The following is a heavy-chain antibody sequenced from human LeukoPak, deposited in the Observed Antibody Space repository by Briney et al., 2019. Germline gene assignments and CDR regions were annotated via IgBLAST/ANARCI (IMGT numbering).Heavy chain of an antibody. CDR3: ARVTRVGYAFDI. CDR1: GYTFTGYY. J-gene: IGHJ3*02. Sequence: ASVKVSCKASGYTFTGYYIHWVRQAPGQGLEWMGWINPNSGGTNYAQKFQGRVTMTRDTSISTAYMELSRLRSDDTAVYYCARVTRVGYAFDIWGQGTMVTVSS. V-gene: IGHV1-2*02. CDR2: INPNSGGT. D-gene: IGHD1-1*01.